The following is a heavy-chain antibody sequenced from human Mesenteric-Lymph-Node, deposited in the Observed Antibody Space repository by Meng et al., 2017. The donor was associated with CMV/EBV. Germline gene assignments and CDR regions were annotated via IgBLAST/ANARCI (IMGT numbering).Heavy chain of an antibody. J-gene: IGHJ4*02. CDR1: GITVSRSY. CDR2: ISSSSSYI. V-gene: IGHV3-21*01. D-gene: IGHD2-2*01. CDR3: ARAHEYCSSTSCYCRD. Sequence: GESLKISCAASGITVSRSYMNWVRQAPGKGLEWVSSISSSSSYIYYADSVKGRFTISRDNAKNSLYLQMNSLRAEDTAVYYCARAHEYCSSTSCYCRDWGQGTLVTVSS.